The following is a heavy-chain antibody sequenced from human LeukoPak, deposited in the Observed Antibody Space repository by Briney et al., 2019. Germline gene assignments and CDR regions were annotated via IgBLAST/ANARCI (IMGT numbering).Heavy chain of an antibody. CDR2: ISGTGTNT. CDR1: AFTFSSYA. V-gene: IGHV3-23*01. Sequence: GGSLRLSCAASAFTFSSYAMSWVRQAPGKGLEWVSGISGTGTNTYYADSVKGRFTISRDNSKNTLYLQMNSLRAEDTAVYYCAKKFSSSWYGYFDYWGRGTLVTVSS. CDR3: AKKFSSSWYGYFDY. J-gene: IGHJ4*02. D-gene: IGHD6-13*01.